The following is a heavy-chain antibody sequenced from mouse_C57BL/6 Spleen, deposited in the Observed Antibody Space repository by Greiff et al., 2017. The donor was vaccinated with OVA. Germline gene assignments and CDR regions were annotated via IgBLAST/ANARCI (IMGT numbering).Heavy chain of an antibody. Sequence: EVKLMESGPGLVKPSQSLSLTCSVTGYSITSGYYWNWIRQFPGNKLEWMGYISYDGSNNYNPSLKNRISITRDTSKNQFFLKLNSVTTEDTATYYCARVDYGSSYEGYAMDYWGQGTSVTVSS. D-gene: IGHD1-1*01. V-gene: IGHV3-6*01. CDR1: GYSITSGYY. CDR3: ARVDYGSSYEGYAMDY. CDR2: ISYDGSN. J-gene: IGHJ4*01.